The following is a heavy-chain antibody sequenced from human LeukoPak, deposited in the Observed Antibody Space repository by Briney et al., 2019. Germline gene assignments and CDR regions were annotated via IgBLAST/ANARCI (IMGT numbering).Heavy chain of an antibody. CDR3: ARHRGLTAYYINWYFDL. CDR1: GDSLSSYY. CDR2: IYYSGST. Sequence: SETLSLTCTVSGDSLSSYYWSWLRLPPGKGLEWIGHIYYSGSTNYNPSLKSRVTISVDTSKNQFSLKLSSVTAADTAVYYCARHRGLTAYYINWYFDLWGRGTLVTVSS. D-gene: IGHD3-9*01. V-gene: IGHV4-59*08. J-gene: IGHJ2*01.